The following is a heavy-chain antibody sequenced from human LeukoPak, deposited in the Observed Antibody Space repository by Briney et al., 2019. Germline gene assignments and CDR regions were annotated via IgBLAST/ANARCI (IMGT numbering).Heavy chain of an antibody. CDR2: IYYSGST. D-gene: IGHD3-22*01. J-gene: IGHJ6*02. CDR1: GGSISGYY. V-gene: IGHV4-59*08. CDR3: ARRLPGYYYYMDV. Sequence: SETLSLTCTVSGGSISGYYWSWVRQPPGKGLEWIGYIYYSGSTSYNPSLKSRVTILVDTSKNQFSLRLSSVTAADTAVYYCARRLPGYYYYMDVWGQGTTVTVSS.